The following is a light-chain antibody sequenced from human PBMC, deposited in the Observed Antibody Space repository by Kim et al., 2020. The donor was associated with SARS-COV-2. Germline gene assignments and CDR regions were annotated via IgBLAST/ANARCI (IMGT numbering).Light chain of an antibody. CDR1: QSISSY. J-gene: IGKJ4*01. CDR2: DAT. CDR3: QQRDSWPLT. Sequence: LSPGERATLPCRASQSISSYLAWYQQKPGQAPRLLIHDATYRATGIPARFSGSGSGTDFTLTISSLDPEDFAVYYCQQRDSWPLTFGGGTKVDIK. V-gene: IGKV3-11*01.